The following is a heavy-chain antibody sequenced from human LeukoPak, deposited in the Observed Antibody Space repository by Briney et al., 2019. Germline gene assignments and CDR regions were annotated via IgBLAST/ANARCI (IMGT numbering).Heavy chain of an antibody. CDR2: ISNSGTTI. J-gene: IGHJ4*02. CDR1: GFTFSDYY. Sequence: GGSLRLSCAASGFTFSDYYMSWIRQAPGKGLEWVSYISNSGTTIYYADSVKGRFTLSRDNAKNSLYLQMNSLRAEDTAVYYCAKDSDYGDYVHYWGQGTLVTVSS. CDR3: AKDSDYGDYVHY. D-gene: IGHD4-17*01. V-gene: IGHV3-11*04.